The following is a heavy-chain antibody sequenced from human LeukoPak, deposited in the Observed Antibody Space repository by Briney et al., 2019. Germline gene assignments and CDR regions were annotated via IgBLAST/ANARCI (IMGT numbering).Heavy chain of an antibody. D-gene: IGHD6-19*01. Sequence: ASVKVSCKVSGYTLTELSMHWVRQAPGKGLEWMGGFDPEDGETIYAQKFQGRVTMTEDTSTDTAYMELSSLRSEDTAVYYCATAEWLVRGFDYWGQGTLVTVSS. CDR2: FDPEDGET. CDR1: GYTLTELS. J-gene: IGHJ4*02. CDR3: ATAEWLVRGFDY. V-gene: IGHV1-24*01.